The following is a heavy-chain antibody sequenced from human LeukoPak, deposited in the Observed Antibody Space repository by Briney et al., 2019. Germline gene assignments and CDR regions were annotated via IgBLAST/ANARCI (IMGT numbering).Heavy chain of an antibody. CDR2: ISCSCSTI. D-gene: IGHD5-24*01. J-gene: IGHJ4*02. V-gene: IGHV3-48*03. CDR3: AREGVEMATISYAAITRYTDY. Sequence: GGSLRLSCAASGFTFISYEWNWVRQAPGKGLEGVAYISCSCSTIYYADSVKDRFAISRDNAKNSLYLQMNSLRAEDKAVYYCAREGVEMATISYAAITRYTDYWGQGTLVTVSS. CDR1: GFTFISYE.